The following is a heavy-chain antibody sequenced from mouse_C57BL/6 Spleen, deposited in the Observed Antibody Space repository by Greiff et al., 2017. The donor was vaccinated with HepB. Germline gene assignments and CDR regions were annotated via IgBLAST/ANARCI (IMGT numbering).Heavy chain of an antibody. Sequence: VQLQQSGAELVRPGASVTLSCKASGYTFTDYEMHWVKQTPVHGLEWIGAIDPETGGTAYNQKFKGKAILTADKSSSTAYMELRSLTSEDSAVYYCTMITTVAYFDYWGQGTTLTVSS. V-gene: IGHV1-15*01. D-gene: IGHD1-1*01. CDR2: IDPETGGT. J-gene: IGHJ2*01. CDR3: TMITTVAYFDY. CDR1: GYTFTDYE.